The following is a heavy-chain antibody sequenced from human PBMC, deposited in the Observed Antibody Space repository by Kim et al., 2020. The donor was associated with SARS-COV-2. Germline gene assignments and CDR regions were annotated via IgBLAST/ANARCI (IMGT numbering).Heavy chain of an antibody. Sequence: LKSRVTISVDTSKNQFSLKLSSVTAADTAVYYCASGADYDILTGFNFDYWGQGTLVTVSS. CDR3: ASGADYDILTGFNFDY. D-gene: IGHD3-9*01. V-gene: IGHV4-39*01. J-gene: IGHJ4*02.